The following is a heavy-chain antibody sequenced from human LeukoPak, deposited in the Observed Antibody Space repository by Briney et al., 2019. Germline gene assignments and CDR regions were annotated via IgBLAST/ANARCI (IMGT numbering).Heavy chain of an antibody. J-gene: IGHJ5*02. Sequence: SETLSLTCTVSGGSISRNNDYWAWIRQPPGKGLEWIGSMQYSGSTHYNPSLNSRVTISVDTSKKQFSLKVSSVTAADTAVYYCARQAEYIYEPGWFDPWGQGTLVTVSS. CDR1: GGSISRNNDY. V-gene: IGHV4-39*01. D-gene: IGHD5-18*01. CDR2: MQYSGST. CDR3: ARQAEYIYEPGWFDP.